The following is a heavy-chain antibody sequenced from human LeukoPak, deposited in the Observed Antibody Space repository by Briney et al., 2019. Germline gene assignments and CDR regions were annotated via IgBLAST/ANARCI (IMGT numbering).Heavy chain of an antibody. J-gene: IGHJ4*02. D-gene: IGHD4-17*01. CDR1: GFTFSSHW. CDR2: INPDGSIT. CDR3: ARDKDYGLDF. Sequence: PGGSLRLTCAASGFTFSSHWMHWVRQAPGKGLVWFSRINPDGSITTYADSVKGRFTIFRDNAKNTLYLQVNSLRAEDTAVYYCARDKDYGLDFWGQGTLVTVSS. V-gene: IGHV3-74*01.